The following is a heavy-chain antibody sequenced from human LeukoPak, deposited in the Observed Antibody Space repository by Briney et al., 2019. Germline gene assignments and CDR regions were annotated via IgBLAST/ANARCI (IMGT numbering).Heavy chain of an antibody. V-gene: IGHV4-59*01. Sequence: SETLSLTCTVSGGSISSYYWSWIRQPPGKGLEWIGYIYYSGSTNYNPSLKSRVTISVDTSKNQFSLKLSSVTAADTAVYYCARGRCSSTSCYSDCWGQRTLVTVSS. J-gene: IGHJ4*02. CDR1: GGSISSYY. D-gene: IGHD2-2*01. CDR3: ARGRCSSTSCYSDC. CDR2: IYYSGST.